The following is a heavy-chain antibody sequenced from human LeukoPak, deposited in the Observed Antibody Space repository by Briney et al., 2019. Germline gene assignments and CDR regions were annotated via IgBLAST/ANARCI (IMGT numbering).Heavy chain of an antibody. CDR3: AKDGFWTTKTSYHGAHFFDH. CDR2: ISYDGSNE. Sequence: PGGSLSLYCAASGFTFGSYVMHWVRPAPGKGPGWVAAISYDGSNEYYLDSVKGRFTVFRDNSKNTLNLQMNTLPPEDTAVYYCAKDGFWTTKTSYHGAHFFDHWGQGTLVAASS. J-gene: IGHJ4*02. CDR1: GFTFGSYV. V-gene: IGHV3-30*04. D-gene: IGHD3/OR15-3a*01.